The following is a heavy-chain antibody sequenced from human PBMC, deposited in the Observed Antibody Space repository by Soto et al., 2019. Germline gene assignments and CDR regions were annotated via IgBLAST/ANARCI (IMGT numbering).Heavy chain of an antibody. Sequence: TLSLTCTVSGGSVSSYSYFWSWVRQPPGKALEWLALIYWDDDKRYSPSLKSRLTITKDTSKNQVVLTMTNMDPADTATYFCAHRTTTVTWWFDPWGQGTLVTVSS. D-gene: IGHD4-17*01. V-gene: IGHV2-5*08. CDR1: GGSVSSYSYF. CDR2: IYWDDDK. J-gene: IGHJ5*02. CDR3: AHRTTTVTWWFDP.